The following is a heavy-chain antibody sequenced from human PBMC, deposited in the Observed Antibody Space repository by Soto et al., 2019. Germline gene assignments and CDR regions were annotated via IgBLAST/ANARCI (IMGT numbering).Heavy chain of an antibody. CDR3: ARARLGYCSSTSCPYRAFDI. CDR2: IIPIFGTA. Sequence: SVKVSCKASGGTFSSYAISWVRQAPGQGLEWIGGIIPIFGTANYAQKFQGRVTITADESTSTAYMELSSLRSEDTAVYYCARARLGYCSSTSCPYRAFDIWGQGTMVTVSS. V-gene: IGHV1-69*13. D-gene: IGHD2-2*01. J-gene: IGHJ3*02. CDR1: GGTFSSYA.